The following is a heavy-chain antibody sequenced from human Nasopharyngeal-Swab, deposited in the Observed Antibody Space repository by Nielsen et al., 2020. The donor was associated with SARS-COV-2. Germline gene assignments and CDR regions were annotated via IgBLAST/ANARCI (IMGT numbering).Heavy chain of an antibody. CDR3: ARDSSLWYFDL. Sequence: GSLRLSCTVSGGSITSYYWSWILQPPGKGLEWIGYLYSSGNTDYNPSLKSRVTISVDTSKNQFSLKVTSVTAADAAVYYCARDSSLWYFDLWGRGTLVSVSS. J-gene: IGHJ2*01. CDR2: LYSSGNT. D-gene: IGHD3-16*01. V-gene: IGHV4-59*13. CDR1: GGSITSYY.